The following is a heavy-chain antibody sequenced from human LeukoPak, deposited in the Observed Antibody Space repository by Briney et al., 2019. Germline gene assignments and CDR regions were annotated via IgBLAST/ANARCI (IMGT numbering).Heavy chain of an antibody. CDR2: ISYDGSNK. V-gene: IGHV3-30*18. D-gene: IGHD2-2*01. CDR3: AKDQSAVVVVVPAAMEY. CDR1: GFTFSSYG. J-gene: IGHJ4*02. Sequence: PGRSLRLSCAASGFTFSSYGMHWVRQAPGKGLEWVAVISYDGSNKYYADSVKGRFTISRDNSKNTLYLQMNSLRAEDTAVYYCAKDQSAVVVVVPAAMEYWGQGTLVTVSS.